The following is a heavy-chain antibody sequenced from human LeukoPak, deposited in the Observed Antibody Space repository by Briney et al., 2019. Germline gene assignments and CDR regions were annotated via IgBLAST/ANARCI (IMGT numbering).Heavy chain of an antibody. Sequence: GESLQISCQGSGYSFTSYWISWVRQMPGKGLEWMGRIDPSDSYTNYSPSFQGHVTISADKSISTAYLQWSSLKASDTAMYYCARQNLAQTYYYDSSGYYGYYYYYGMDVWGQGTTVTVSS. CDR3: ARQNLAQTYYYDSSGYYGYYYYYGMDV. CDR2: IDPSDSYT. D-gene: IGHD3-22*01. CDR1: GYSFTSYW. J-gene: IGHJ6*02. V-gene: IGHV5-10-1*01.